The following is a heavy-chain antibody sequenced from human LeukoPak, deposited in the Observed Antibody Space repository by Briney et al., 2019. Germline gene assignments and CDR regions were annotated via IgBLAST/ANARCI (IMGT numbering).Heavy chain of an antibody. Sequence: PGGSLRLSCAASGFTVSNNFMSWVRQAPGKGLEWVSVLYGDGSAYYPDSVRGRFTISRDNSKNTLYLQMSSLRAEDTAVYFCAREYWGHCGTANCPLVAWGQGTLVTVSS. CDR3: AREYWGHCGTANCPLVA. CDR1: GFTVSNNF. J-gene: IGHJ5*02. CDR2: LYGDGSA. D-gene: IGHD2-21*01. V-gene: IGHV3-66*01.